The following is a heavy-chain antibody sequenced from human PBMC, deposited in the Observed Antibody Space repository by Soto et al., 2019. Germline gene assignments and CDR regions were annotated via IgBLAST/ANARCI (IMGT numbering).Heavy chain of an antibody. D-gene: IGHD2-2*01. CDR2: IHHNGDT. CDR1: GDSMNTNNW. CDR3: ARTRQSCSSSRCHDVYFDY. V-gene: IGHV4-4*02. Sequence: QVQLQESGPGLVRPAGTLSLTCAVFGDSMNTNNWWSWVRQTPGKGLEWIGEIHHNGDTTYSPSLKRRVTTSLDKSKYQFSLRLTSVTAADTAVYYCARTRQSCSSSRCHDVYFDYWGRGTLVTVSS. J-gene: IGHJ4*02.